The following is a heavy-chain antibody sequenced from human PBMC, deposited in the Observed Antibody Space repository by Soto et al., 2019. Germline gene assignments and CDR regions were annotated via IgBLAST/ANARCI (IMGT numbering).Heavy chain of an antibody. CDR2: IFYTGLS. CDR3: AIGWSYSRGSWFDP. CDR1: GDSISSNNYY. V-gene: IGHV4-39*02. D-gene: IGHD6-19*01. J-gene: IGHJ5*02. Sequence: SGTLSLTCTVSGDSISSNNYYCGWIRQPPGRGPEWIGSIFYTGLSYYNPSLKRRVTISVDTSKNHFSLRLSSVTAADTAFYYCAIGWSYSRGSWFDPWGQGSRVTVSS.